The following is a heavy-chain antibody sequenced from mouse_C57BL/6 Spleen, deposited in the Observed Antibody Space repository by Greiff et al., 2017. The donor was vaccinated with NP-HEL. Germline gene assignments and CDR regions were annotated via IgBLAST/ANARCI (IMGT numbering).Heavy chain of an antibody. Sequence: QVQLQQPGAELVRPGSSVKLSCKASGYTFTSYWMDWVKQRPGQGLEWIGNIYPSDSETHYNQKFKDKATLTVDKSSSTAYMRLSSLTSEDSAVYCCARGGGYDGYYDDWGQGTTLTVSS. V-gene: IGHV1-61*01. D-gene: IGHD2-2*01. J-gene: IGHJ2*01. CDR3: ARGGGYDGYYDD. CDR2: IYPSDSET. CDR1: GYTFTSYW.